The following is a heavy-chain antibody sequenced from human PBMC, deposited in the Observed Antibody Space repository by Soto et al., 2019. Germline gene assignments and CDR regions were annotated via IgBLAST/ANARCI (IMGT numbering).Heavy chain of an antibody. CDR3: ATWHLQEHAYDI. CDR2: LYDLDGT. J-gene: IGHJ3*02. D-gene: IGHD1-1*01. V-gene: IGHV3-53*01. CDR1: GFTVSGKKY. Sequence: LRLSCAAFGFTVSGKKYVAWVRQAPGKGLEWVSALYDLDGTYYADSVKGRFTTSSDSSRTTVYLQMNSLRPDDTAVYSCATWHLQEHAYDICVQGTMVTVSS.